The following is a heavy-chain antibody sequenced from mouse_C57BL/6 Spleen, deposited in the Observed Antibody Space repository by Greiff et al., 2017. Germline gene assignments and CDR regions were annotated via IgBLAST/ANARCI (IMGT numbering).Heavy chain of an antibody. CDR2: ISSGSSTI. J-gene: IGHJ4*01. V-gene: IGHV5-17*01. CDR1: GFTFSDYG. CDR3: ARATVVDYYAMDY. D-gene: IGHD1-1*01. Sequence: EVKLVASGGGLVKPGGSLKLSCAASGFTFSDYGMHWVRQAPETGLVWVAYISSGSSTIYYADTVKGRFTISGDNAKNTLFLQMTSLGSEDTAMYYCARATVVDYYAMDYWGRGTSGTVPS.